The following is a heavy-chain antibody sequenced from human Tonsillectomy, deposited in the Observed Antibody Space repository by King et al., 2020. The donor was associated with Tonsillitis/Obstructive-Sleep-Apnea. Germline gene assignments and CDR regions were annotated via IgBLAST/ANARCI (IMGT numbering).Heavy chain of an antibody. CDR2: IIPSLGIA. J-gene: IGHJ6*02. Sequence: VQLVQSGAEVKKPGSSVKVSCKESGGPLSSYAITWVRQAPGQGLEWMGGIIPSLGIANYAQKFQGRVTISADKYTSTVYMELSSLRSEDTAIYFCARSRAYDSHYYYCGMDVWGQGTTVTVSS. CDR1: GGPLSSYA. D-gene: IGHD5-12*01. CDR3: ARSRAYDSHYYYCGMDV. V-gene: IGHV1-69*10.